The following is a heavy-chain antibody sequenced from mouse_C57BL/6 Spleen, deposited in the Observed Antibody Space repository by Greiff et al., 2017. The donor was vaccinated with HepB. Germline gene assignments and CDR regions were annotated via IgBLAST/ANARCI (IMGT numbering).Heavy chain of an antibody. Sequence: QVHVKQSGAELVRPGASVKLSCKASGYTFTDYYINWVKQRPGQGLEWIARIYPGSGYTYYNEKFKGKATLTAEKSSSTAYMQLSSLTSEDSAVYFCARYSSYSMDYWGQGTSVTVSS. CDR1: GYTFTDYY. J-gene: IGHJ4*01. V-gene: IGHV1-76*01. D-gene: IGHD1-1*01. CDR2: IYPGSGYT. CDR3: ARYSSYSMDY.